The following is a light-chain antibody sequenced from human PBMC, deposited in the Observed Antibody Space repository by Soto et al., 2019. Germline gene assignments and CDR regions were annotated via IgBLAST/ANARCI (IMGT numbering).Light chain of an antibody. Sequence: QSVLTQPPSVSASPGQKVTISCSGSSSNIGKNYVSWYQHLPGTAPKLLIYENNKRPSGIPDRFSGSQSGTSATLGITGLQTGDEGDYYCGTWDSSLSAFVFGTGTKLTVL. CDR3: GTWDSSLSAFV. CDR2: ENN. J-gene: IGLJ1*01. V-gene: IGLV1-51*02. CDR1: SSNIGKNY.